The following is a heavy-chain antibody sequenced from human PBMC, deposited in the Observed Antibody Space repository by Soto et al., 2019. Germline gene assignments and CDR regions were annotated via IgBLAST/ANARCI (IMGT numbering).Heavy chain of an antibody. CDR3: AGAGQFDY. CDR1: GGSFSGYY. CDR2: INHSGST. Sequence: QVQLQQWGAGLLKPSETLSLTCAVYGGSFSGYYWSWIRQPPGKGLEWIGEINHSGSTNYNPSLKRRVTISVDTSKNQFSLKLSSVTAADTAVYYCAGAGQFDYWGQGTLVTVSS. V-gene: IGHV4-34*01. J-gene: IGHJ4*02. D-gene: IGHD6-19*01.